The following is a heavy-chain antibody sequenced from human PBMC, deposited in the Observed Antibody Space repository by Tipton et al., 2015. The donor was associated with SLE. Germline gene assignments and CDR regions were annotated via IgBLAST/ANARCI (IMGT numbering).Heavy chain of an antibody. CDR2: ISWNGRTK. Sequence: QLVQSGGGLVQPGTSLRLSCAASGFTFDNYAMHWVRQVPGKGLGWVAGISWNGRTKGYADSVKGRFSISRDNAKNSLSLQMISLRTEDTAFYYCARDRYSSSTLFEYWGQGTLVTVSA. CDR1: GFTFDNYA. D-gene: IGHD6-6*01. J-gene: IGHJ4*02. V-gene: IGHV3-9*01. CDR3: ARDRYSSSTLFEY.